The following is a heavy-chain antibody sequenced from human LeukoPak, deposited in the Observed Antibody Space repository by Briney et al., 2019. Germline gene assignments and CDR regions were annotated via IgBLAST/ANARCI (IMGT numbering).Heavy chain of an antibody. CDR3: ARKEFYCSSTSCSDAEYFQH. Sequence: GESLKISCKGSGYSFTSYWIGWVRQMPGKGLEWMGIIYPGDSGTRYSPSFQGQVTISADKSISTAYLQWSSLKASDTAMYYCARKEFYCSSTSCSDAEYFQHWGQGTLVTVSS. V-gene: IGHV5-51*01. D-gene: IGHD2-2*01. CDR1: GYSFTSYW. J-gene: IGHJ1*01. CDR2: IYPGDSGT.